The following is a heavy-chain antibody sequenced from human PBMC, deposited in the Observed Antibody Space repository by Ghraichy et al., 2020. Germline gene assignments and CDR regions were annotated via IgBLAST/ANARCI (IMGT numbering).Heavy chain of an antibody. J-gene: IGHJ4*02. V-gene: IGHV3-64D*06. CDR2: INNNGANT. CDR3: VKDAEMQSFDY. D-gene: IGHD1-14*01. CDR1: GFTFSNYA. Sequence: GGSLRLSCSAPGFTFSNYAMIWVRQAPGKGLEYVSLINNNGANTHYIDFVKGRFTVSRDNSKNTLYLQMSSLRVEDTAVYYCVKDAEMQSFDYWGQGTLVTVSS.